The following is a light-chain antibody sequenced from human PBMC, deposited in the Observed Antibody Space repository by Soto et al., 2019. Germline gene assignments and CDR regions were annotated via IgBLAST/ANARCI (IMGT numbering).Light chain of an antibody. V-gene: IGKV3-15*01. CDR2: GAS. J-gene: IGKJ5*01. CDR3: QQYNNWPPT. CDR1: QSVSSN. Sequence: EIRITHSPPPLSVSPGERATLSCRASQSVSSNLAWYQQKPGQAPRLLIYGASTRATGIPARFSGSGSGTEFTLTISSLQSEDFAVYYCQQYNNWPPTFGQGTRLEIK.